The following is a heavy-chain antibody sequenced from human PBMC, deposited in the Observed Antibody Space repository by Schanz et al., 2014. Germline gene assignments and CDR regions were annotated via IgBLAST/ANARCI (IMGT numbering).Heavy chain of an antibody. V-gene: IGHV4-4*07. CDR3: ARTRTTGTTFTWFDP. J-gene: IGHJ5*02. Sequence: QVQLQESGPGLVKPSETLSLTCTVSGGSISSYYWSWIRQPAGKGLEWIGRIYTSGSTNYNPSLKSRVPMSVDPSKTQFPLKLSSVTAADTAVYYCARTRTTGTTFTWFDPWGQGTLVTVSS. CDR1: GGSISSYY. D-gene: IGHD1-1*01. CDR2: IYTSGST.